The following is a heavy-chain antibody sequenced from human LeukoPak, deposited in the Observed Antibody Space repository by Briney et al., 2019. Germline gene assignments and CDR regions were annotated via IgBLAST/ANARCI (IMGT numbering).Heavy chain of an antibody. CDR2: IYSGGST. V-gene: IGHV3-53*01. Sequence: GGSLRLSCAASGFTVSNHYMNWARQAPGKGLEWLSIIYSGGSTSYADSVKGRFTISRDNSKNTVYLQMNSLRVEDTAVYYCASGLRRSYSLDYFDYWGQGTLVTVSS. J-gene: IGHJ4*02. CDR1: GFTVSNHY. D-gene: IGHD1-26*01. CDR3: ASGLRRSYSLDYFDY.